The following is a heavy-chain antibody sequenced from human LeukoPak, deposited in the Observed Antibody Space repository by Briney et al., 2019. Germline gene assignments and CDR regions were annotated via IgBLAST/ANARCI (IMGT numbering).Heavy chain of an antibody. V-gene: IGHV3-23*01. Sequence: GGSLRLSCTASGFIFSNYARSWVRQAPGKGLEWVSSISGNTGNTYYADSVKGRFSISRDSCKNTLYLQMSSLRAEDTGGYFCAKDLALYTGPYSGSFYSPIDCWGQGTLVTVSS. CDR2: ISGNTGNT. D-gene: IGHD1-26*01. CDR1: GFIFSNYA. CDR3: AKDLALYTGPYSGSFYSPIDC. J-gene: IGHJ4*02.